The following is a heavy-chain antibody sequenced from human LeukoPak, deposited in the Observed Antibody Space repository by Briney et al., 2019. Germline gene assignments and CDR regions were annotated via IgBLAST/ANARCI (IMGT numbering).Heavy chain of an antibody. V-gene: IGHV3-30*02. D-gene: IGHD6-6*01. CDR1: GFIFSNYA. J-gene: IGHJ4*02. CDR2: IRYDGSNK. Sequence: PGGSLRLSCAASGFIFSNYAMHWGRQAPGKGLEGVTFIRYDGSNKYYAESVKGRFTISRDNSKNTLYLQMNSLRAEDTAVYYCAKAIHSSSSGVVDYWGQGTLVTVSS. CDR3: AKAIHSSSSGVVDY.